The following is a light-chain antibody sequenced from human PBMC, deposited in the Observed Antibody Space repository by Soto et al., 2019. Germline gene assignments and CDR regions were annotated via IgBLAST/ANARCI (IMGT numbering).Light chain of an antibody. J-gene: IGLJ3*02. CDR1: SSNIGRDT. Sequence: QAVVTQPPSASGTPGQRVTISCSGTSSNIGRDTVNWYQQLPGTAPKLLIYSTNQRPSGVPDRFSGSKSGTSASLAISGLQSEDEADYYCATWDGSLNGWVFGGGTKLTVL. CDR3: ATWDGSLNGWV. V-gene: IGLV1-44*01. CDR2: STN.